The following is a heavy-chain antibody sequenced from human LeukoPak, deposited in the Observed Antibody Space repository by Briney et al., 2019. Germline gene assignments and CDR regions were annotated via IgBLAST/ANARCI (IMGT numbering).Heavy chain of an antibody. D-gene: IGHD2-2*01. V-gene: IGHV3-21*01. CDR1: RFTFSSYS. CDR3: ARDFDSSTSCFAY. CDR2: ISRSSGSI. Sequence: GGSLRLSCAASRFTFSSYSMNWVRQAPGRGLKWVSSISRSSGSIYYPDSMKGRFTISRDNAKNSLYLQMNSLRAEDTAVYYCARDFDSSTSCFAYWGQRTLVTVSS. J-gene: IGHJ4*02.